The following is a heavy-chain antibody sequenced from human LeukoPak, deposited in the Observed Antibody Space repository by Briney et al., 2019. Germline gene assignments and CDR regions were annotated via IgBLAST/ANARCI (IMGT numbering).Heavy chain of an antibody. Sequence: ASVKVSCKASGYIFTSYYMHWVRQAPGQGLEWMGIINPSSGSTSYAQKFQGRVTITADESTSTAYMELSSLRSEDTAVYYCARSDYYCGGDCYTYYYYGMDVWGQGTTVTVSS. CDR1: GYIFTSYY. V-gene: IGHV1-46*01. D-gene: IGHD2-21*02. J-gene: IGHJ6*02. CDR2: INPSSGST. CDR3: ARSDYYCGGDCYTYYYYGMDV.